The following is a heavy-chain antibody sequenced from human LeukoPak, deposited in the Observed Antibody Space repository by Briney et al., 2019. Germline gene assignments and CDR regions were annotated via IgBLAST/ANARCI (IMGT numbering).Heavy chain of an antibody. CDR3: EREKFGVSFDS. D-gene: IGHD3-10*01. CDR1: GYTFTSYG. CDR2: ISPYNGHT. Sequence: GASVKVSCQVSGYTFTSYGISWVRQAPGQGLAWMGWISPYNGHTNYAQPFQGRVNMNTDTYTSSGYMEVESMRSDDRAVYYGEREKFGVSFDSWGQGTLVTVSS. V-gene: IGHV1-18*04. J-gene: IGHJ4*02.